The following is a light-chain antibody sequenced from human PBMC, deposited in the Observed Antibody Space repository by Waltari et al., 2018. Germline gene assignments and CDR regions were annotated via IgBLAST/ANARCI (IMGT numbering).Light chain of an antibody. V-gene: IGKV3-20*01. Sequence: EIVLTQSTGTLSLSPGERATLSCRASHSISKYLAWYQQKPGQAPRLLIYHASSRATGIPDRFSGSGSGTDFSLTVSRLEPEDFAVYYCQHYESLPVTFGQGTKVEIK. CDR3: QHYESLPVT. CDR1: HSISKY. CDR2: HAS. J-gene: IGKJ1*01.